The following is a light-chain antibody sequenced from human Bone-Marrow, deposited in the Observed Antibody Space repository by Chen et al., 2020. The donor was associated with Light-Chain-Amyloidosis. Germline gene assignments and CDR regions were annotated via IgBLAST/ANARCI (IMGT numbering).Light chain of an antibody. CDR1: ALPPKY. CDR2: RDT. CDR3: QSADSSGTYEVI. J-gene: IGLJ2*01. Sequence: SYELTQPPSVSVSPGQTARSTCSGDALPPKYAYWYQQKPGPAPVMVIHRDTERPWGISERFSGSSSGTTATLTISGVQAEDEADYHCQSADSSGTYEVIFGGGTKLTVL. V-gene: IGLV3-25*03.